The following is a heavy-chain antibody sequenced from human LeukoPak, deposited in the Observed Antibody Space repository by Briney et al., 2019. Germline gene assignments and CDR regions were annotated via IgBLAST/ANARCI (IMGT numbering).Heavy chain of an antibody. CDR1: GGTFSSYA. CDR3: ARGGDPDYYYYYGMDV. V-gene: IGHV1-69*04. D-gene: IGHD3-10*01. Sequence: GASVKVSCKASGGTFSSYAISWVRQAPGQGLEWMGRIIPIFGIANYAQKFQGRVTITADKSTSTDYMELSSLRSEDTAVYYCARGGDPDYYYYYGMDVWGQGTTVTVSS. J-gene: IGHJ6*02. CDR2: IIPIFGIA.